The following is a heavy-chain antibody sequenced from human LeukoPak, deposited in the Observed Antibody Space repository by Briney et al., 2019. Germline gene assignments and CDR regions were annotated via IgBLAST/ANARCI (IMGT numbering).Heavy chain of an antibody. J-gene: IGHJ5*02. D-gene: IGHD2-2*01. CDR2: IYYSGST. Sequence: SETLSLACTVSGGSISSGGYYWSWIRQHPGKGLEWIGYIYYSGSTYYNPSLKSRVTISVDTSKNQFSLKLSSVTAADTAVYYCARAHLPAANQYNWFDPWGQGTLVTVSS. V-gene: IGHV4-31*03. CDR1: GGSISSGGYY. CDR3: ARAHLPAANQYNWFDP.